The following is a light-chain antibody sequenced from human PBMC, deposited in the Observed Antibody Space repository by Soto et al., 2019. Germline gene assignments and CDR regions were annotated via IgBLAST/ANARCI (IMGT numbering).Light chain of an antibody. J-gene: IGLJ2*01. Sequence: QLVLTQSPSASASLGASVKLTCTLSSGHSSYDIAWHQQQPDKGPRYLMRLNSDGSHSKGDGIPDRFSGSSSGAERYLTISSLQSDDEADYYCQTWDTGIVVFGGGTKVTVL. CDR2: LNSDGSH. CDR1: SGHSSYD. CDR3: QTWDTGIVV. V-gene: IGLV4-69*01.